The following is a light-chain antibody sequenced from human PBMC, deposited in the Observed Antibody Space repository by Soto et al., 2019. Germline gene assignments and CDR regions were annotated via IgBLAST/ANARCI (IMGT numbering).Light chain of an antibody. V-gene: IGLV1-51*01. CDR1: SSNIGGNS. CDR2: DDN. CDR3: GSWDSSLSAYV. J-gene: IGLJ1*01. Sequence: QSVMTQPPSVSAAPGQKVTISCSGSSSNIGGNSVSWYQQLPGTAPKLLIYDDNKRPSAIPDRFSRSKSGTSATLGITGFQTGDEADYYCGSWDSSLSAYVFGTGTKVTVL.